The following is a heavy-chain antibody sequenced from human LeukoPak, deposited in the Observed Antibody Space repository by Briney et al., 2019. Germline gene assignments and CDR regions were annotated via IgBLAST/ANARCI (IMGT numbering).Heavy chain of an antibody. Sequence: PSETLSLTCSVSGGSINSDDYYWNWIRQPPGKGLEWIGYIYYSGSTYYNPSLKSRVTILVDTSKNQFSLKLSSVTAADTAVYYCARHGGDYGGDSGTYYFDFWGQGTLVTVSS. CDR1: GGSINSDDYY. CDR3: ARHGGDYGGDSGTYYFDF. D-gene: IGHD4-23*01. J-gene: IGHJ4*02. V-gene: IGHV4-30-4*01. CDR2: IYYSGST.